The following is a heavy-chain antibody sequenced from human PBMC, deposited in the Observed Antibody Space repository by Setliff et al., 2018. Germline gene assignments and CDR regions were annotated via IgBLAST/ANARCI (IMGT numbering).Heavy chain of an antibody. CDR3: SRLVRYCTTTSCQRLSGGEY. J-gene: IGHJ4*02. V-gene: IGHV1-18*01. D-gene: IGHD2-2*01. CDR1: GYTFSDYG. CDR2: ISIYTGNA. Sequence: ASVKVSCKASGYTFSDYGITWVRQAPGQGLEWMGWISIYTGNAYYAHKLQGRVTMTTDTSTDTAYLELRSLGSDDTAVYYCSRLVRYCTTTSCQRLSGGEYWGQGTLVTVSS.